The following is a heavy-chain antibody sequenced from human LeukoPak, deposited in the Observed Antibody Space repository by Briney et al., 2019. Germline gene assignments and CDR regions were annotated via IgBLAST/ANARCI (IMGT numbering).Heavy chain of an antibody. Sequence: GGSLRLSCAASGFTFSSYEMNWVRQAPGKGLEWVSYISSSGSTIYYADSVKGRFTIPRDNAKNSLYLQMNSLRAEDTAVYYCARVTVITFGGVIDDLWGQGTLVTVSS. V-gene: IGHV3-48*03. CDR3: ARVTVITFGGVIDDL. J-gene: IGHJ4*02. D-gene: IGHD3-16*02. CDR2: ISSSGSTI. CDR1: GFTFSSYE.